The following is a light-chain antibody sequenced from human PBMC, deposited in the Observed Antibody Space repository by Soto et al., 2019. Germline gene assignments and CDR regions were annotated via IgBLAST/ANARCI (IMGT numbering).Light chain of an antibody. J-gene: IGKJ5*01. CDR1: QSVNSN. CDR3: QQYGSSPPIT. Sequence: QSPATLSVSPGERASLSCSASQSVNSNLAWYQQKLGQAPRVLIYGASTRATGIPDRFSGSGSGTDFTLTISRLEPEDFAVYYCQQYGSSPPITFGQGTRLEIK. V-gene: IGKV3-20*01. CDR2: GAS.